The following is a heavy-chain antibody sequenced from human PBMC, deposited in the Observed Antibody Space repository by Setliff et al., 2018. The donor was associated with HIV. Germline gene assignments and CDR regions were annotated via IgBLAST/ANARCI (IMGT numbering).Heavy chain of an antibody. J-gene: IGHJ4*02. V-gene: IGHV4-34*01. CDR2: VTHSGRT. CDR1: DSGTYY. D-gene: IGHD6-19*01. CDR3: ARGVRDNSGWSSYYFDY. Sequence: ETLSLTCTVSDSGTYYWSWIRQPAGKGLEWIGEVTHSGRTNYNPSLESRVTTSVDTSKKQFSLRLTSVTAADTAVYYCARGVRDNSGWSSYYFDYWGQGTLVTVSS.